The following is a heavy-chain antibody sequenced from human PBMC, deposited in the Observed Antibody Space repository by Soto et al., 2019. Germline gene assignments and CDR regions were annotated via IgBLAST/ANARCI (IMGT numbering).Heavy chain of an antibody. Sequence: GGSLRLSCTASGFTFGDYAMNWFRQAPGKGLEWIGFIKSRAYGGTTEYAASVKGRFTISRDDSKSIAYLQMNSLKTEDTAVYYCARAWTIVAPWMDFWGQGTLVTVSS. CDR3: ARAWTIVAPWMDF. V-gene: IGHV3-49*03. CDR2: IKSRAYGGTT. J-gene: IGHJ4*02. D-gene: IGHD5-12*01. CDR1: GFTFGDYA.